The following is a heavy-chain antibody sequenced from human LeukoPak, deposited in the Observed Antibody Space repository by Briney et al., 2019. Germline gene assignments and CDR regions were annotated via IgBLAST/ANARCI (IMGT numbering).Heavy chain of an antibody. V-gene: IGHV4-30-4*08. J-gene: IGHJ4*02. CDR2: IYYSGST. D-gene: IGHD5-18*01. CDR3: ARGLDTAMINY. CDR1: GGSISSGDYY. Sequence: SETLSLTXTVSGGSISSGDYYWTWIRQPPGKGLEWIGYIYYSGSTSYNPSLKSRVTISVDTSKNQFSLRLSSVTAADTAVYYCARGLDTAMINYWGQGTLVTVSS.